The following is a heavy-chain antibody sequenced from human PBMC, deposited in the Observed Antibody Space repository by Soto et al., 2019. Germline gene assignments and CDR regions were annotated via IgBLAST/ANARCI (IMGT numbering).Heavy chain of an antibody. J-gene: IGHJ4*02. Sequence: GGSLRLSCAASGFTFSNYWIHWVRQAPGKGLVWVSRIKGDEITTNYADSVKGRFTISRDNAKNTVFLQMHSLRAEDTALYYCASDLYGAYGQDFCGQRLLGPVSS. D-gene: IGHD4-17*01. V-gene: IGHV3-74*01. CDR3: ASDLYGAYGQDF. CDR1: GFTFSNYW. CDR2: IKGDEITT.